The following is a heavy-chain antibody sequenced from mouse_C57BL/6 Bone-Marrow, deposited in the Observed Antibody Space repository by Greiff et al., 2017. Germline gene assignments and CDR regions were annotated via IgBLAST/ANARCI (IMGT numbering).Heavy chain of an antibody. CDR1: GYTFTSYW. V-gene: IGHV1-69*01. Sequence: QVQLQQSGAELVMPGASVKLSCKASGYTFTSYWMHWVKQRPGQGLEWIGEIDPSDSYTNYNQKFKGKSTLTVDKSSSTAYMQLSSLTSEDSAVSYCAREYYTWFAYWGQGTLVTVSA. D-gene: IGHD2-12*01. CDR3: AREYYTWFAY. J-gene: IGHJ3*01. CDR2: IDPSDSYT.